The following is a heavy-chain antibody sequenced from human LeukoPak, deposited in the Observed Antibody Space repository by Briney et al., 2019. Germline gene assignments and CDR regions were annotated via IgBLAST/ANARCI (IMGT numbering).Heavy chain of an antibody. V-gene: IGHV3-23*01. CDR3: AKEHSGSYPDPNRENWFDP. CDR2: IGGLDGTT. Sequence: RPGGSLRLSCAASGFTLGSYAMSWVRQAPGKGLQWVSSIGGLDGTTFYAVSVKGRFTISRDSSKNTLYLQMNSLRAEDTAVYYCAKEHSGSYPDPNRENWFDPWGQGTLVTVSS. J-gene: IGHJ5*02. CDR1: GFTLGSYA. D-gene: IGHD3-10*01.